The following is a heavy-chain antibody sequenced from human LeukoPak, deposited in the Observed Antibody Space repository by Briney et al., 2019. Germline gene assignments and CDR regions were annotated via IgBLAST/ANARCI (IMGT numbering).Heavy chain of an antibody. J-gene: IGHJ4*02. D-gene: IGHD4-11*01. CDR3: AREAVTTNLDY. CDR1: GDSISRSRYY. CDR2: IYTSGST. V-gene: IGHV4-61*02. Sequence: SETLSLTCTVPGDSISRSRYYWSWIRQPAGKGLEWIGRIYTSGSTNYNPSLESRVTISLDTSKNQFSLKLSSVTAADTAVYYCAREAVTTNLDYWGQGTLVTVSS.